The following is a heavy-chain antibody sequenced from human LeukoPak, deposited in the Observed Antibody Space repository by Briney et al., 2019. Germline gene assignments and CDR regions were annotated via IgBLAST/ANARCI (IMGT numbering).Heavy chain of an antibody. V-gene: IGHV3-23*01. CDR2: ISGSSGGT. CDR3: AKRGLGSCSGSSCLQWVLDY. D-gene: IGHD2-15*01. CDR1: GFTFSSYA. J-gene: IGHJ4*02. Sequence: QPGGSLRLSCAASGFTFSSYAMNWVRQAPGKGLEWVSGISGSSGGTYYADSVKGRFTISRDNSKNTVYPQMNSLRAEDTAIYYCAKRGLGSCSGSSCLQWVLDYWGQGTLVTVSS.